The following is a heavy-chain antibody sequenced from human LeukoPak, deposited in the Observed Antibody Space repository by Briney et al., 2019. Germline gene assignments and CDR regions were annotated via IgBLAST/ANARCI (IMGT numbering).Heavy chain of an antibody. CDR1: GGSISSGDYY. CDR3: ATALRFLEWLY. D-gene: IGHD3-3*01. Sequence: SQTLSLTCTVSGGSISSGDYYWTWIRQPPGKGLEWIGYIYYSGSTYYNPSLKSRVTISVDTSRKQFSLKLSSVTAADTAVYYCATALRFLEWLYWGQGTLVTVS. J-gene: IGHJ4*02. CDR2: IYYSGST. V-gene: IGHV4-30-4*08.